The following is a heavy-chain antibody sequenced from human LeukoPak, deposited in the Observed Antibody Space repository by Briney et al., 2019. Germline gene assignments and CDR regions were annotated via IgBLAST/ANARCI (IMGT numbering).Heavy chain of an antibody. Sequence: SETLSLTCTVSGGSISSYYWSWIRQPAGKGLEWIGRIYTSGSTNYNPSLKSRVTMSVDTSKNQFSLKLSSVTAADTAVYYCAGGRTHPYYYYGMDVWGQGTTVTVSS. CDR2: IYTSGST. CDR1: GGSISSYY. V-gene: IGHV4-4*07. CDR3: AGGRTHPYYYYGMDV. D-gene: IGHD2-2*01. J-gene: IGHJ6*02.